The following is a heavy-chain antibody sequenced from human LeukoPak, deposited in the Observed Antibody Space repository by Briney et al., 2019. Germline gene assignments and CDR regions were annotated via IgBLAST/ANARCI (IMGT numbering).Heavy chain of an antibody. Sequence: PSETLSLTCAVSGDSISSATYYWGWIRQPPWKGLEWIGEINHSGSTNYNPSLKSRVTISVDTSKNQFSLKLSSVTAADTAVYYCARGTYYYDSSGYVDYWGQGTLVTVSS. D-gene: IGHD3-22*01. CDR3: ARGTYYYDSSGYVDY. CDR2: INHSGST. J-gene: IGHJ4*02. CDR1: GDSISSATYY. V-gene: IGHV4-39*07.